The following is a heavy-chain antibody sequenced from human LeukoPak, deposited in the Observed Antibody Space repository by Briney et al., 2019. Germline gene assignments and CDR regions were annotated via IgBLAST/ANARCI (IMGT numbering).Heavy chain of an antibody. CDR3: AKTGHYYDSSGLASSGAFDI. CDR2: ISSSSSTI. Sequence: PGGSLRLSCAASGFTFSSYSMNWVRQAPGKGLEWVSYISSSSSTIYYADSVKGRFTISRDNAKNSLYLQMNSLRAEDTAVYYCAKTGHYYDSSGLASSGAFDIWGQGTMVTVSS. CDR1: GFTFSSYS. V-gene: IGHV3-48*04. J-gene: IGHJ3*02. D-gene: IGHD3-22*01.